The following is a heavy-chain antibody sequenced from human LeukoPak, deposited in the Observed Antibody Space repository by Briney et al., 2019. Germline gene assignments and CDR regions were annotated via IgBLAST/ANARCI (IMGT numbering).Heavy chain of an antibody. J-gene: IGHJ6*03. CDR3: ARGRIAVAGSRLNYMDV. D-gene: IGHD6-19*01. V-gene: IGHV4-34*01. CDR2: INHSGST. CDR1: GVSFSGYY. Sequence: SETLSLTCAVYGVSFSGYYWSWLRQPPGKGLEWVGEINHSGSTNYNPSLKSRVTISVDTSKNQFSLKLSSVTAADTAVYYCARGRIAVAGSRLNYMDVWGKGTTVTVSS.